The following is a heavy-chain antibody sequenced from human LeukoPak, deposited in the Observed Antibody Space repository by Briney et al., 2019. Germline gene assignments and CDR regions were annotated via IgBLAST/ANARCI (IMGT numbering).Heavy chain of an antibody. D-gene: IGHD3-10*02. V-gene: IGHV3-48*04. CDR3: AELGITMIGGV. Sequence: GGSLRLSCAASGFTFSSYWMNWVRQAPGKGLEWVSYISSSGSTIYYADSVKGRFTISRDNAKNSLYLQMNSLRAEDTTVYYCAELGITMIGGVWGKGTTVTISS. J-gene: IGHJ6*04. CDR2: ISSSGSTI. CDR1: GFTFSSYW.